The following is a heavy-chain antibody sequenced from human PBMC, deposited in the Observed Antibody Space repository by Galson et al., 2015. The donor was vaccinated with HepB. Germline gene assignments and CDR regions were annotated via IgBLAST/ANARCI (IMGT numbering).Heavy chain of an antibody. J-gene: IGHJ6*02. CDR2: INAGNGNT. CDR3: ARRYCSSTSCYAQYYYGMDV. Sequence: SVKVSCKASGYTFTSYAMHWVRQAPGQRLEWMGWINAGNGNTKYSQKFQGRVTITRDTSASTAYMELSSLRSGDTAVYYCARRYCSSTSCYAQYYYGMDVWGQGTTVTVSS. CDR1: GYTFTSYA. V-gene: IGHV1-3*01. D-gene: IGHD2-2*01.